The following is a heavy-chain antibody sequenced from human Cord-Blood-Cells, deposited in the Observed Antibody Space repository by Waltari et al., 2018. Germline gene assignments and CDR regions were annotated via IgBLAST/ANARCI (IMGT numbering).Heavy chain of an antibody. J-gene: IGHJ3*02. CDR3: ARTFHCSSTSCYNDSFDI. V-gene: IGHV4-59*01. CDR1: GRSISSSY. D-gene: IGHD2-2*01. Sequence: QVQLQESGPGLVKPSETLPLPCPVSGRSISSSYWSWISQPPVQGLEWIGYIYYSGRTNYNPSLKSRVTISVDTSKNQFSLKLSSVTAADTAVYYCARTFHCSSTSCYNDSFDIWGQGTMVTVSS. CDR2: IYYSGRT.